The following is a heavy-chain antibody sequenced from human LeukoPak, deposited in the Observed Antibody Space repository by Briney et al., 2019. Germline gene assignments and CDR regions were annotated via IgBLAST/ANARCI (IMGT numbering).Heavy chain of an antibody. CDR3: ARTYYYDSSGYSDY. V-gene: IGHV3-30-3*01. D-gene: IGHD3-22*01. CDR2: ISYDGSNK. CDR1: GFTFDDYA. J-gene: IGHJ4*02. Sequence: GGSLRLSCAASGFTFDDYAMHWVRQAPGKGLEWVAVISYDGSNKYYADSVKGRFTISRDNSKNTLYLQMNSLRAEDTAVYYCARTYYYDSSGYSDYWGQGTLVTVSS.